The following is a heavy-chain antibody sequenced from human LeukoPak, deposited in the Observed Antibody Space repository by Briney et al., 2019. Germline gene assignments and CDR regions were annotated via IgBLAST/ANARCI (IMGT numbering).Heavy chain of an antibody. V-gene: IGHV4-61*02. Sequence: SETLSLTCTVSGGSISSGSYYWSWIRQPAGKGLEWIGRIYTSGSTNYNPSLKSRVTISVDTSKNQFSLKLSSVTAADTAVYYCARDNSGYDFRYYYYYYYMDVWGKGTTVTVSS. CDR2: IYTSGST. D-gene: IGHD5-12*01. J-gene: IGHJ6*03. CDR3: ARDNSGYDFRYYYYYYYMDV. CDR1: GGSISSGSYY.